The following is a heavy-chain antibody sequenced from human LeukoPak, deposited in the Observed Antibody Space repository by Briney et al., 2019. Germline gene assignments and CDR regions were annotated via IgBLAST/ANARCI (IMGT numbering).Heavy chain of an antibody. Sequence: PGGSLRLSCAASGFALSTYLTHWVRPAPGKGLVWISLINSDGNNAIYADSVKGRFTISRDTAKNTLYLEMNRLRADDTALYYCARAGSGSSYYCWGQGTLVTVSS. D-gene: IGHD3-10*01. CDR1: GFALSTYL. V-gene: IGHV3-74*01. CDR3: ARAGSGSSYYC. CDR2: INSDGNNA. J-gene: IGHJ4*02.